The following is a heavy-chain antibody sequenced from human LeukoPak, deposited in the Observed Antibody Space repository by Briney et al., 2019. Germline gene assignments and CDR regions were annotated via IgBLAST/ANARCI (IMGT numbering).Heavy chain of an antibody. Sequence: EASVKVSCKASGYTFTSYGISLVRQAPGQGLEWMGWISAYNGNTNYAQKLQGRVTMTTDTSTRTAYMELRSLRSEDTAVYYWATKRIGYGDFDCWGQGTLVTVSS. J-gene: IGHJ4*02. CDR3: ATKRIGYGDFDC. CDR2: ISAYNGNT. V-gene: IGHV1-18*01. CDR1: GYTFTSYG. D-gene: IGHD4-17*01.